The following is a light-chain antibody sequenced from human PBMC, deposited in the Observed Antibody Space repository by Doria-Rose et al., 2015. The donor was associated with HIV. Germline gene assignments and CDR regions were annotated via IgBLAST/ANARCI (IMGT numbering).Light chain of an antibody. CDR3: HQYGTSWT. V-gene: IGKV3-20*01. CDR1: QSFSSTY. Sequence: TQSPGTLSLSPGERATLSCRASQSFSSTYLAWYQQKPGQAPSLFIYDGSTRSTGVPDRFSASGSGTDFTLAINRLEPEDFALYYCHQYGTSWTFGQGTKVEI. CDR2: DGS. J-gene: IGKJ1*01.